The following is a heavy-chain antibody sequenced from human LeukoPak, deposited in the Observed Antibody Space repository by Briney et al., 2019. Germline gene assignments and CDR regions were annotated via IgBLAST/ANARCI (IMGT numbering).Heavy chain of an antibody. V-gene: IGHV4-61*02. CDR2: IYTSGSA. CDR1: GGSISSVSYY. D-gene: IGHD3-22*01. Sequence: SETLSLTCTVSGGSISSVSYYWSWIRQPAGKGLECIGRIYTSGSANYNPSLKSRVTISVDTSKNQFSLKLSSVTAADTAVYYCASSLYDNGGYYYSDYWGQGTLVTVSS. J-gene: IGHJ4*02. CDR3: ASSLYDNGGYYYSDY.